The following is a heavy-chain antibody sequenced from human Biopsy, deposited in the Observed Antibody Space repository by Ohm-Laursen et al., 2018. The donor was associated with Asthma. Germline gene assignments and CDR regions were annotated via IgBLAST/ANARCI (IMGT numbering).Heavy chain of an antibody. V-gene: IGHV3-33*01. Sequence: SLRLSCTASGFTFMIYGMHWVRQVPGKGLEWVATVGSDESYTDHADSVKGRFTISRDNSKNTLHLQMNSLSPEDTAVYYCARDFSRAIMIGGGREHYFDFWGQGTLVTVSS. CDR2: VGSDESYT. J-gene: IGHJ4*02. CDR1: GFTFMIYG. D-gene: IGHD3-16*01. CDR3: ARDFSRAIMIGGGREHYFDF.